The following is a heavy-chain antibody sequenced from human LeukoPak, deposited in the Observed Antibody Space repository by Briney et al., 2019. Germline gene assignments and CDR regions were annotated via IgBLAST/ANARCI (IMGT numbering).Heavy chain of an antibody. J-gene: IGHJ4*02. CDR2: INSDGSTT. D-gene: IGHD5-12*01. V-gene: IGHV3-74*01. Sequence: GGSLRLSCATSGFTFSSYWMPWVRQAPGKGLVWVSGINSDGSTTSFADSVKGRFTISRDNAKNTLYLQMNSLRADDTAVYYCAARPPIIVAGPFDYWGQGTLVTVSS. CDR3: AARPPIIVAGPFDY. CDR1: GFTFSSYW.